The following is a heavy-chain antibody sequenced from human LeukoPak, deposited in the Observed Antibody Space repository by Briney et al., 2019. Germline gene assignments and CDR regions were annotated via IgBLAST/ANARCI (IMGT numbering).Heavy chain of an antibody. V-gene: IGHV4-39*01. CDR2: IYYSGST. Sequence: SETLSLTCTVSGGSISSSSYYWGWIRQPPGKGLEWIGSIYYSGSTYYNPSLKSRVTISVDTSKNQFSLKLSSVTAADTAVYYCARSTKLRYFDWHHFPDYWGQGTLVTVSS. J-gene: IGHJ4*02. D-gene: IGHD3-9*01. CDR1: GGSISSSSYY. CDR3: ARSTKLRYFDWHHFPDY.